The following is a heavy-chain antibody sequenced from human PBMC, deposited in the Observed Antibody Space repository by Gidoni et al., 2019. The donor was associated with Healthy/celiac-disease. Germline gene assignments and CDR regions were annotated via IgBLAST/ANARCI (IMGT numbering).Heavy chain of an antibody. CDR1: GYTFTSYA. V-gene: IGHV1-3*01. D-gene: IGHD2-2*01. J-gene: IGHJ6*02. CDR3: AITSLVDRNGMDV. CDR2: TNAGNGNT. Sequence: QVQLVQSGAEVKKPGASVKVSCKAYGYTFTSYAMHWVRKAPGQRLGWMGWTNAGNGNTKYSQKFQGRVTITRDTSASTAYMELSSLRSEDTAVYYCAITSLVDRNGMDVWGQGTTVTVSS.